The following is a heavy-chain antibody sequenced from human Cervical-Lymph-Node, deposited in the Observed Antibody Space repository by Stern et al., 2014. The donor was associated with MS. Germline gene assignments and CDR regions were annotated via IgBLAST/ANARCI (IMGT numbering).Heavy chain of an antibody. CDR3: ARNGGNYAFDY. CDR1: GGSISSGYL. CDR2: IYHSGST. D-gene: IGHD4-23*01. V-gene: IGHV4-4*02. Sequence: LQLQESGPGLVKPSGTLSLTCAVSGGSISSGYLRSWVRQPPGKGLEWIGEIYHSGSTNYNPSLKSRVTISVDTSKNHFSLKMNSVNAADTAVYYCARNGGNYAFDYWGQGTLVAVSS. J-gene: IGHJ4*02.